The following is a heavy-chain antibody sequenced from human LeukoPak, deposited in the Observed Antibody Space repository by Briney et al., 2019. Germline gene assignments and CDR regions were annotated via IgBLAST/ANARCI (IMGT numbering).Heavy chain of an antibody. J-gene: IGHJ5*02. CDR3: ARDPYCSSTSCYNWFDP. V-gene: IGHV1-18*01. CDR1: GYTFTSYG. CDR2: ISAYNGNT. D-gene: IGHD2-2*01. Sequence: ASVKVSCKASGYTFTSYGISWVRQAPGQGLEWMGWISAYNGNTNYAQKLQGRVTMTTDTPTSTAYMELRSLRSDDTAVYYCARDPYCSSTSCYNWFDPWGQGTLVTVSS.